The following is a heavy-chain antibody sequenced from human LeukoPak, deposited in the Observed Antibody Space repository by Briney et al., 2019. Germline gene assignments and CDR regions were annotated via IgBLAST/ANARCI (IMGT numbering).Heavy chain of an antibody. CDR1: GFTFSSYA. Sequence: GGSLRLSCAASGFTFSSYAMSWVRQAPGMGLEWVSAISGSGAVTYYADSVKGRFTISRDNSKNTLYLQMNSLRAEDTAVYYCAKGRGAFDIWGQGTMVTVSS. V-gene: IGHV3-23*01. J-gene: IGHJ3*02. CDR3: AKGRGAFDI. CDR2: ISGSGAVT. D-gene: IGHD3-10*01.